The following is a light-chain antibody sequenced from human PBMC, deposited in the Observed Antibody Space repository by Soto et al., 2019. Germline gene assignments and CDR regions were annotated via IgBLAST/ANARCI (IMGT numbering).Light chain of an antibody. CDR2: EVT. V-gene: IGLV2-8*01. J-gene: IGLJ3*02. Sequence: QSALTQPPSASGSPGQSVTISCTGTSSDVGGYNYISWYQQHPGKAPKLMIFEVTKWPSGVPDRFSGSKSGNTASLTVSGLQAEDEADYYFSSYAGSNNWVFGGGTQLTAL. CDR3: SSYAGSNNWV. CDR1: SSDVGGYNY.